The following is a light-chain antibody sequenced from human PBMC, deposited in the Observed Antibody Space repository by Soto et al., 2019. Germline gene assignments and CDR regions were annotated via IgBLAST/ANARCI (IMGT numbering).Light chain of an antibody. V-gene: IGKV3-20*01. Sequence: EFVLTQSPAILSLSPGEGATLSCRASQSVGNYLAWYQQKPGQAPRLLIYDASSRATGIPDRFSGSGSGTDFTLTISRLEPEDFAVYYCHQYGSSRMYTFGQGTKLEIK. CDR2: DAS. CDR3: HQYGSSRMYT. J-gene: IGKJ2*01. CDR1: QSVGNY.